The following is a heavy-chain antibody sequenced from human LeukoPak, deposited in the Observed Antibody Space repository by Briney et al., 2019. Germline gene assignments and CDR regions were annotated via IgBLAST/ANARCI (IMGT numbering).Heavy chain of an antibody. D-gene: IGHD3-10*01. J-gene: IGHJ4*02. CDR2: IKSKTDGGTT. Sequence: GGSLRLSCAASGFTFSNAWMSWVRQAPGKGLEWVGRIKSKTDGGTTDYAAPVKGRFTISRDDSKNTLYLQMSSLKTEDTAVYYCTTSRRWFGESKYWGQGTLVTVSS. V-gene: IGHV3-15*01. CDR1: GFTFSNAW. CDR3: TTSRRWFGESKY.